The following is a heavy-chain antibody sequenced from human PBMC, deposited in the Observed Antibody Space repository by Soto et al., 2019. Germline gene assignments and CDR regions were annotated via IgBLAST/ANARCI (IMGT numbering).Heavy chain of an antibody. V-gene: IGHV3-21*01. CDR3: ARDRDYYYYDMDV. CDR2: ISSSSNFI. D-gene: IGHD3-10*01. CDR1: GFTFSSYS. J-gene: IGHJ6*03. Sequence: EVQLVESGGGLVKPGGSLRLSCAASGFTFSSYSMNWVRQAPGKGLEWVSSISSSSNFISYGDSVKGRFTISRDNAKNSLYLQMSSLRAEDTAVYYCARDRDYYYYDMDVWGKGTTVTVSS.